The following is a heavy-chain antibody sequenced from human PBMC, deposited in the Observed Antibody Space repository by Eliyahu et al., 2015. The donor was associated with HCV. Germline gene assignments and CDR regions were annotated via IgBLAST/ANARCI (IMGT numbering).Heavy chain of an antibody. CDR3: ARDNPSGSYYDYYGLDV. Sequence: QVQLQESGPGLLKPSETLSLTCTVFGASVSSGNYYWSWIRQPPGKGLEWIGYIYFNRQTNYNSSFKRRVTISVDTSKNQFSLRLNSVTAADSAVYYCARDNPSGSYYDYYGLDVWGQGTTVTVSS. CDR2: IYFNRQT. J-gene: IGHJ6*02. V-gene: IGHV4-61*01. D-gene: IGHD1-26*01. CDR1: GASVSSGNYY.